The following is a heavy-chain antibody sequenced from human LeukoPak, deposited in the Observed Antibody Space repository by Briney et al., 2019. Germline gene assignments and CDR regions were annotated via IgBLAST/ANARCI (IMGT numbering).Heavy chain of an antibody. D-gene: IGHD3-16*01. CDR3: ARETAGFIPTLITSWFDP. V-gene: IGHV6-1*01. Sequence: SQTLSLTCAISGDSVSSNSAAWNWIRQSPSRGLEWLGRTYYRSKWYNDYAVSVKSRITINSDTSKNQPSLQLKSVTPEDTAVYYCARETAGFIPTLITSWFDPWGQGTLVTVSS. J-gene: IGHJ5*02. CDR1: GDSVSSNSAA. CDR2: TYYRSKWYN.